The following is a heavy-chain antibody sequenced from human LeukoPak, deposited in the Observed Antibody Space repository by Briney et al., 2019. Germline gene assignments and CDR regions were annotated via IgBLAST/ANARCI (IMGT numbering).Heavy chain of an antibody. CDR2: IHHSGST. J-gene: IGHJ4*02. Sequence: PSETLSLTCTVSTYSISSDYYWGWIRQPPGRGLEWIGTIHHSGSTYYNPSLKSRVTMSVDTSKNQFSLRLTSVTAADTAVYYCARTVWGSYPYYFDYWGQGTLVTVSS. CDR3: ARTVWGSYPYYFDY. D-gene: IGHD3-16*02. V-gene: IGHV4-38-2*02. CDR1: TYSISSDYY.